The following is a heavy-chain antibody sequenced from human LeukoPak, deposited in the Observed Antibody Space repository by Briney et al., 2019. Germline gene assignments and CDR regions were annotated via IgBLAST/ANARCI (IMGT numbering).Heavy chain of an antibody. CDR1: GVSVSSKSVS. CDR2: TRYRSTWNT. Sequence: SQTLSLTCAISGVSVSSKSVSWNWIRQSPSGGLEYLGRTRYRSTWNTFYSSSVEGRITINADTPRNQVSLRLNSVTPEDTALYYCVRDFNWAFDYWGQGTLVTVSS. CDR3: VRDFNWAFDY. V-gene: IGHV6-1*01. D-gene: IGHD7-27*01. J-gene: IGHJ4*02.